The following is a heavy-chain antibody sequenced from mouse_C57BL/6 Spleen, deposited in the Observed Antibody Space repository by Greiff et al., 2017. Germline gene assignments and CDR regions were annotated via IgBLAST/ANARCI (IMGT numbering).Heavy chain of an antibody. Sequence: QVQLQQSGAELVRPGASVTLSCKASGYTFTDYEMHWVKQTPVHGLEWIGAIDPETGGPAYNQKFKGKAILTAVKSSSTAYMELRSLTSEDSAVYYCTRVADYYGSMFFAYWGQGTLGTVSA. D-gene: IGHD1-1*01. CDR2: IDPETGGP. V-gene: IGHV1-15*01. J-gene: IGHJ3*01. CDR1: GYTFTDYE. CDR3: TRVADYYGSMFFAY.